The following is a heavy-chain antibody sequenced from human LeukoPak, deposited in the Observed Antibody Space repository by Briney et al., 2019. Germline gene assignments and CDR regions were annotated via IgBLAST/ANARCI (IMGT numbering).Heavy chain of an antibody. Sequence: ASVKVSCKASGYTFTSYDINWVRQATGQGLEWMGWMNPNSGNTGYAQKFQGRVTMTRNTSISTAYMELSSLRSEDTAVYYCVRRQGYCSSTSCSGNWFDPWGQGTLVTVYS. V-gene: IGHV1-8*01. D-gene: IGHD2-2*01. CDR2: MNPNSGNT. J-gene: IGHJ5*02. CDR3: VRRQGYCSSTSCSGNWFDP. CDR1: GYTFTSYD.